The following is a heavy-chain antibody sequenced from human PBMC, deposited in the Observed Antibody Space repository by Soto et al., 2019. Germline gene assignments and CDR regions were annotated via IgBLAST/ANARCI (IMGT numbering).Heavy chain of an antibody. J-gene: IGHJ4*02. V-gene: IGHV3-23*01. D-gene: IGHD6-6*01. Sequence: EVQLLESGGGLVQPGGSLRLSCAASGFTFTTYAMSWVRQAPGKGLEWFSAISGSAGSTYYADSVKGRFTSSRDNSKNTLSLQMNSLRAEDTAVYYCAKNWDTTFSSSSHWGQGTLVSVSS. CDR2: ISGSAGST. CDR3: AKNWDTTFSSSSH. CDR1: GFTFTTYA.